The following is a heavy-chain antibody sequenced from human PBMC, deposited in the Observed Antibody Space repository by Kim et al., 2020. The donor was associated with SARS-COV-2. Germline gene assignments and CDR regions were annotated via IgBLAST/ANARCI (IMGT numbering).Heavy chain of an antibody. J-gene: IGHJ4*02. D-gene: IGHD3-10*01. CDR3: AREDTMVRGVSGY. Sequence: SADSVKGRFTISRDKSKNTLYLQMNSLRAEDTAVYYCAREDTMVRGVSGYWGQGTLVTVSS. V-gene: IGHV3-53*01.